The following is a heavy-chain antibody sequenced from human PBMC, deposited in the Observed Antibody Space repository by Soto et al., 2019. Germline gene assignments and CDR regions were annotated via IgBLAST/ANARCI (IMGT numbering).Heavy chain of an antibody. V-gene: IGHV4-30-4*01. Sequence: SETLSLTCTVSGGSISSGDYYWSWIRQPPGKGLEWIGYIYYSGSTYYNPSLKSRVTISVDTSKNQFSLKLSSVTAADTAVYYCARLYCSSTSCYSPYYYYGMDVWGQGTTVTAP. CDR1: GGSISSGDYY. D-gene: IGHD2-2*01. CDR3: ARLYCSSTSCYSPYYYYGMDV. J-gene: IGHJ6*02. CDR2: IYYSGST.